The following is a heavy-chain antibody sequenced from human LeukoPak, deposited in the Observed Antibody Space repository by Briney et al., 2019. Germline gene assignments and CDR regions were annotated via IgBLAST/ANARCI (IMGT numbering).Heavy chain of an antibody. Sequence: GESLKISCKGSGYSFTTYWIGWVRQMPGKGLEWMGIIYPGDSDTRYNQSFQGQVTMSADKSISTAYVQWSSLKASDTAMYYCARFRYDRAFDVWGQGTMVTVSS. CDR2: IYPGDSDT. CDR1: GYSFTTYW. J-gene: IGHJ3*01. CDR3: ARFRYDRAFDV. V-gene: IGHV5-51*01. D-gene: IGHD3-22*01.